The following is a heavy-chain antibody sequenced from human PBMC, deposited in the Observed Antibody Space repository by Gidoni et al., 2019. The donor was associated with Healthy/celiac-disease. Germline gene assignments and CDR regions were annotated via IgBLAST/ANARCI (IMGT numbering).Heavy chain of an antibody. CDR1: GGPISSSSYY. CDR3: ARTGYSSGWYPFGFDY. J-gene: IGHJ4*02. CDR2: IYYSGST. V-gene: IGHV4-39*01. D-gene: IGHD6-19*01. Sequence: QLQLQESGPGLVKPSEPLSLTCTVSGGPISSSSYYWGWIRQPPGKGLEWIGSIYYSGSTYYNPSLKSRVTISVDTSKNQFSLKLSSVTAADTAVYYCARTGYSSGWYPFGFDYWGQGTLVTVSS.